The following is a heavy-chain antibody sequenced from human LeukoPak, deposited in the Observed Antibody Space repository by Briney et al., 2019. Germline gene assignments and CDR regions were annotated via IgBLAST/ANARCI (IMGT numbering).Heavy chain of an antibody. D-gene: IGHD3-3*01. CDR2: ISAYNGNT. CDR1: GYTFTSYG. J-gene: IGHJ4*02. Sequence: ASVTVSCTASGYTFTSYGISWVRQAPGQGLEWMGWISAYNGNTNYAQKLQGRVTMTTDTSTSTAYMELRSLRSDDTAVYYCARDPPQYYDFWSGYLTQSFDYWGQGTLVTVSS. CDR3: ARDPPQYYDFWSGYLTQSFDY. V-gene: IGHV1-18*01.